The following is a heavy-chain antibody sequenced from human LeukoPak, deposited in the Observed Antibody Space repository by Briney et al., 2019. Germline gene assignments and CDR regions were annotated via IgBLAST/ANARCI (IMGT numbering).Heavy chain of an antibody. CDR3: ALRLLGF. CDR1: GGTFSSYA. J-gene: IGHJ4*02. CDR2: VNPSTGNT. D-gene: IGHD4-17*01. Sequence: ASVKVSCKASGGTFSSYAISWVRQAPGQGLEWVGWVNPSTGNTGSAQKFQGRVTMTRDTSVSTVYMELTGLRSDDTAVYYCALRLLGFWGRGTLVTVSS. V-gene: IGHV1-8*02.